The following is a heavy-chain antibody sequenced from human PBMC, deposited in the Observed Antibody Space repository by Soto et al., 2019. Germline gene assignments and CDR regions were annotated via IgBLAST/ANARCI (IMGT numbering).Heavy chain of an antibody. CDR1: GFTFRSYW. CDR3: ARVEDYDFWSGPPKYFDN. D-gene: IGHD3-3*01. CDR2: IKPDGSEK. V-gene: IGHV3-7*03. Sequence: GGSLRLSCATSGFTFRSYWMTWVRQAPGKGREWVANIKPDGSEKQYVDSVNGRFTVSRDNAKKSLDLQMNSLRVEDTAVYYCARVEDYDFWSGPPKYFDNWGQGTQVTVSS. J-gene: IGHJ4*02.